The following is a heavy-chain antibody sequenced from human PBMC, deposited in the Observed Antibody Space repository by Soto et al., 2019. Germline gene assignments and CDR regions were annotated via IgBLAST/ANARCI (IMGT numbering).Heavy chain of an antibody. CDR1: GYTFTSYA. CDR2: INAGNGNT. D-gene: IGHD3-16*02. CDR3: ARWDNGVWGSYRS. Sequence: QVPLVQSGAAVKKPGASVKVSCKASGYTFTSYAMHWVRQAPGQRHEWMGWINAGNGNTKYSQKFQGRVTITRETSASTAYMELSSLRSEDTDVYYCARWDNGVWGSYRSWGQGTLVTVSS. J-gene: IGHJ4*02. V-gene: IGHV1-3*01.